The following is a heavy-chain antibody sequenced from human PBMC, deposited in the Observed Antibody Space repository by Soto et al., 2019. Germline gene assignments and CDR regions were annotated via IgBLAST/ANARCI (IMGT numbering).Heavy chain of an antibody. CDR1: GGAFSSNT. J-gene: IGHJ4*02. V-gene: IGHV1-69*04. CDR3: ASEYSFGLFDY. D-gene: IGHD5-18*01. Sequence: QVQLVQSEAEVKKPGSSVKVSCKASGGAFSSNTLSWVRQAPGQGLEWMGRIIVVLDIANYAQNFQGRVTITADKSASTTYMELNGLTSDDTAMYYCASEYSFGLFDYWGQGTVLTVSS. CDR2: IIVVLDIA.